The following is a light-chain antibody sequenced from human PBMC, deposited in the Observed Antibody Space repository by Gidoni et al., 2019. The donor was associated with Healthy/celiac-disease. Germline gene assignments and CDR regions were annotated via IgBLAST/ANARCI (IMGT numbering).Light chain of an antibody. V-gene: IGLV6-57*02. Sequence: SGSIASNYVQWYQQRPGSAPTTVIYEDNQRPSGVPDRFSGSIDSSSNSASLTISGLKTEDEADYYCQSYDSSTVVFGGGTKLTVL. CDR1: SGSIASNY. CDR3: QSYDSSTVV. J-gene: IGLJ2*01. CDR2: EDN.